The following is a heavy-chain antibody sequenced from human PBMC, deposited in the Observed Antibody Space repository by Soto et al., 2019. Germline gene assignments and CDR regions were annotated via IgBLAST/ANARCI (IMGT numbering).Heavy chain of an antibody. Sequence: PSETLPLTCAVYGGSFRGYYGSCIRQPPGKGLEWIGEINHSGSPNYNPSLKSRVTISVDTSKNQFSLKLSSVTAADTAVYYCARGVDIVVVVAARNWFDPWGQGTLVTVSS. V-gene: IGHV4-34*01. J-gene: IGHJ5*02. D-gene: IGHD2-15*01. CDR3: ARGVDIVVVVAARNWFDP. CDR1: GGSFRGYY. CDR2: INHSGSP.